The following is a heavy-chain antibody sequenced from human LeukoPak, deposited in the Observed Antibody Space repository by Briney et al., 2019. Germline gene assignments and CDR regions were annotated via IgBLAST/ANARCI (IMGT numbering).Heavy chain of an antibody. Sequence: PGGSLRLSCAGSGFTFSTYWMHWVRQAPGGELVWVSGINTDGSTTSYADSVKGRFTISRDNAKNTLYLQMTSLRAEDTALYYCAKESGYDVDLEYWGQGALVTVSS. V-gene: IGHV3-74*01. CDR2: INTDGSTT. D-gene: IGHD5-12*01. CDR1: GFTFSTYW. J-gene: IGHJ4*02. CDR3: AKESGYDVDLEY.